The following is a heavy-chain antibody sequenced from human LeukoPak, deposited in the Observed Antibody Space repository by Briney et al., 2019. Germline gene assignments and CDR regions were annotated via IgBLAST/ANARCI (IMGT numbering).Heavy chain of an antibody. CDR2: IYPGDSDT. J-gene: IGHJ4*02. CDR3: ARQVAYYYDSSVITNFDY. Sequence: GESLKISCKGSGYSFTSYWIGWVRQMPGKGLEWMGIIYPGDSDTRYSPSFQGQVTISADKSISTAYLQWSSLKASDTAMYYCARQVAYYYDSSVITNFDYWGQGTLVTVSS. CDR1: GYSFTSYW. V-gene: IGHV5-51*01. D-gene: IGHD3-22*01.